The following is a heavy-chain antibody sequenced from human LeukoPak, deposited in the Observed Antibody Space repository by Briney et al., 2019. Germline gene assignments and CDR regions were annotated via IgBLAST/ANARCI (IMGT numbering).Heavy chain of an antibody. D-gene: IGHD3-22*01. CDR2: IKQDGSEK. J-gene: IGHJ5*02. CDR1: GFTFSDHY. Sequence: GGSLRLSCAASGFTFSDHYMDWVRQAPGKGLEWVANIKQDGSEKYYVDSVKGRFTISRDSAKNTLNLQMNSLRAEDTAVYYCARDLGQYYDTSDNWFDPWGQGTLVTVSS. V-gene: IGHV3-7*01. CDR3: ARDLGQYYDTSDNWFDP.